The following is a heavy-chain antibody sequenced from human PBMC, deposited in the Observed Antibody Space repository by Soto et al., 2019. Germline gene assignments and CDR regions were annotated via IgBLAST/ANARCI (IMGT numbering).Heavy chain of an antibody. D-gene: IGHD3-22*01. CDR3: ARGRTYYYDSSYYYGMDV. CDR2: IWYDGSNK. V-gene: IGHV3-33*01. CDR1: GFTFSSYG. Sequence: GGSLRLSCAASGFTFSSYGMHWVRQAPGKGLEWVAVIWYDGSNKYYADSVKGRFTISRDNSKNTLYLQMNSLRAEDTAVYYCARGRTYYYDSSYYYGMDVWGQGTTVTVSS. J-gene: IGHJ6*02.